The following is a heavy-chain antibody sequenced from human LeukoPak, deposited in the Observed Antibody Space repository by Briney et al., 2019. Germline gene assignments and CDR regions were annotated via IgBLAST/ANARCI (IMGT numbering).Heavy chain of an antibody. V-gene: IGHV4-34*01. CDR3: ARVQTGAIIDAFDI. J-gene: IGHJ3*02. Sequence: SETLSLTCAVYGGSFSGYYWSWIRQPPGKGLEWIGEINHSGSTNYNPSLKSRVTISVDTSKNQFSLKLSSVTAADTAVYYCARVQTGAIIDAFDIWGQGTMVTVSS. D-gene: IGHD5-12*01. CDR1: GGSFSGYY. CDR2: INHSGST.